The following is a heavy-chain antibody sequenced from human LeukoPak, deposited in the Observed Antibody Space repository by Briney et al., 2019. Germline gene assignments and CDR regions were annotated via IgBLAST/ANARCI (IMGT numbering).Heavy chain of an antibody. CDR2: ISWNSGSI. Sequence: PGGSLRLSCAASGFTFDDYAMHWVRHTPGKGLEWVSGISWNSGSIGYADSVKGRFTISRDNAKNSLYLQMNSLRAEDTALYYCAKEMGSGPFFDYWGQGTLVTVSS. CDR1: GFTFDDYA. CDR3: AKEMGSGPFFDY. J-gene: IGHJ4*02. D-gene: IGHD2-15*01. V-gene: IGHV3-9*01.